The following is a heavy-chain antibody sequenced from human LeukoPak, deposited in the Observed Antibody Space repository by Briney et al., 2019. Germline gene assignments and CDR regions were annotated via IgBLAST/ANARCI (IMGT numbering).Heavy chain of an antibody. V-gene: IGHV3-23*01. D-gene: IGHD3-16*01. CDR1: GFSFSSYA. J-gene: IGHJ4*02. CDR3: AKGYYDYVWGSYD. Sequence: GGSLRLSCAASGFSFSSYAMSWVRQGPGKGLEWVSAISVSGSTTYYADSVKGRFTISRDNSKNTLYLQMSSLRAEDTAVYYCAKGYYDYVWGSYDWGQGTLVTVSS. CDR2: ISVSGSTT.